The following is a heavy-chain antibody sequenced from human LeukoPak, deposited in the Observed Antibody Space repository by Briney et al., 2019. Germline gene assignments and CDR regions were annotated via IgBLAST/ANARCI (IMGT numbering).Heavy chain of an antibody. Sequence: GGSLRLSCAASGFTFSSYAMSWVRQAPGKGLEWVSAISGSGGSTYYADSVKGWFTISRDNSKNTLYLQMNSLRAEDTAVYYCAKDIVVVPAAKGGAFDIWGQGTMVTVSS. CDR2: ISGSGGST. D-gene: IGHD2-2*01. CDR3: AKDIVVVPAAKGGAFDI. CDR1: GFTFSSYA. V-gene: IGHV3-23*01. J-gene: IGHJ3*02.